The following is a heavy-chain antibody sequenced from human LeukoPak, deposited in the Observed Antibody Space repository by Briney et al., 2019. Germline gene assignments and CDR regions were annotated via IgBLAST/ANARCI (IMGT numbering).Heavy chain of an antibody. J-gene: IGHJ4*02. V-gene: IGHV4-30-2*01. CDR3: AGGRRGSATYYFDY. CDR2: IYHSGST. Sequence: SETLSLTCTVSGGSISSNNYYWGWIRQPPGKGLEWIGYIYHSGSTYYNPSLKSRVTISVDRSKNQFSLKLSSVTAADTAVYYCAGGRRGSATYYFDYWGQGTLVTVSS. D-gene: IGHD3-10*01. CDR1: GGSISSNNYY.